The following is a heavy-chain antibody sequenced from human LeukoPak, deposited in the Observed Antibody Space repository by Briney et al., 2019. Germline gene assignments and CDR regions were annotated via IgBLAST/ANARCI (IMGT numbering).Heavy chain of an antibody. V-gene: IGHV4-4*07. D-gene: IGHD6-6*01. CDR3: ARGSSAAREGWFDP. J-gene: IGHJ5*02. CDR1: GGSISSYY. CDR2: IDTSGNT. Sequence: TSETLSLTCTVSGGSISSYYWSWIRQPAGKGLEWIGRIDTSGNTNYKPSLKSRVTMSVDTSKNHFSLNLTSVTAADTAVYFCARGSSAAREGWFDPWGQGTLVTVSS.